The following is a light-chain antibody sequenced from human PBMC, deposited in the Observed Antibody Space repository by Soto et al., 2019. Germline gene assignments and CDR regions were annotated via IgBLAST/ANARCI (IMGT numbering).Light chain of an antibody. CDR3: SSYTASSTLI. V-gene: IGLV2-14*01. J-gene: IGLJ2*01. Sequence: QSALTQPASVSGSPGQSITISCTGTSSDIGYYNFVSWYQQHPGKAPKLMIYEVSNRPSGVSNRFSGSKSGNTASLTISGLQAEDEADHYCSSYTASSTLIFGGGTKLTVL. CDR1: SSDIGYYNF. CDR2: EVS.